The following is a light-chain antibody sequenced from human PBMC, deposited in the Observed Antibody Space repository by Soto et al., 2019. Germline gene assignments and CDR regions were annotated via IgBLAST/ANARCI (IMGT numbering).Light chain of an antibody. J-gene: IGKJ2*01. Sequence: DIVMTQSPDSLAVSLGERATINCKSSQSVLYSSNNKNYLAWYQQRPGQPPKLLIYWASTRESGVPDRFSGSGSGTDFTLTITSLQAEDVAVYYCQQHESTPPSFGQGNKLEI. CDR1: QSVLYSSNNKNY. V-gene: IGKV4-1*01. CDR2: WAS. CDR3: QQHESTPPS.